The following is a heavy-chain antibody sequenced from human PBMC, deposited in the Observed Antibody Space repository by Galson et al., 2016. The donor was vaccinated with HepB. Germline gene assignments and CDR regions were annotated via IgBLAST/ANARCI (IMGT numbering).Heavy chain of an antibody. D-gene: IGHD3-22*01. Sequence: SLRLSCAASGFTFSTYAMHWVRQAPGKGLERVALISYDGSNKYYADSVKGRFTISRDNSKNTLYLQMNSLRAEDTAVYYCAKAADYYDSSGYYYLNWFDPWGQGTLVTVSS. CDR3: AKAADYYDSSGYYYLNWFDP. CDR2: ISYDGSNK. J-gene: IGHJ5*02. V-gene: IGHV3-30*04. CDR1: GFTFSTYA.